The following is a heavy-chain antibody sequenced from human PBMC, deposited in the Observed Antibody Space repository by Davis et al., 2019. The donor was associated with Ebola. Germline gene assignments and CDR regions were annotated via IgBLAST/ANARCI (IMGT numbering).Heavy chain of an antibody. CDR1: GYTLSELS. CDR2: FDPEETET. J-gene: IGHJ4*02. V-gene: IGHV1-24*01. D-gene: IGHD3-16*01. Sequence: AASVKVSCKVSGYTLSELSMHWVRQAPGKGLEWMGGFDPEETETVYAQRFKGRVTMTEDTSTDTAYMELSSLRSDDTAIYYCATYRWGGDLDSWGQGTLVTVSS. CDR3: ATYRWGGDLDS.